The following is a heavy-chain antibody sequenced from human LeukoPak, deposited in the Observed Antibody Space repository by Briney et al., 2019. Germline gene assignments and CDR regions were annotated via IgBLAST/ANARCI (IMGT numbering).Heavy chain of an antibody. CDR3: ATLSVVVVPAELN. V-gene: IGHV4-4*02. J-gene: IGHJ4*02. CDR2: IYHSGST. D-gene: IGHD2-15*01. CDR1: GGSISSSNW. Sequence: KPSETLSLTCAVSGGSISSSNWWSWVRQPPGKGLEWIGEIYHSGSTNYNPSLKSRVTISVDKSKNQFSLKLSSVTAADTAVYYCATLSVVVVPAELNWGQGTLVTVSS.